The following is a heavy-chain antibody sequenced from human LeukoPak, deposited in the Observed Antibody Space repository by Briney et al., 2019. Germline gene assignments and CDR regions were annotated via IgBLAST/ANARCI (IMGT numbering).Heavy chain of an antibody. J-gene: IGHJ3*02. CDR1: GGSISSSSYY. CDR3: ARRKYDSRASDAFDI. D-gene: IGHD3-22*01. Sequence: PSETLSLTCAVSGGSISSSSYYWGCIRHPPGRGLELIRSIDFSGSTHYNPSLKSRVTISVDTSKNQFSLKLSSVTAADTAVYYCARRKYDSRASDAFDIWGQGTMVTVSS. CDR2: IDFSGST. V-gene: IGHV4-39*01.